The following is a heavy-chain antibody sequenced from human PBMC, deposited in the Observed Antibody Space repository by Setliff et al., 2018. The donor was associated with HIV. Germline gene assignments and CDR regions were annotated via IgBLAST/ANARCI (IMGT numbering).Heavy chain of an antibody. D-gene: IGHD4-4*01. J-gene: IGHJ6*02. Sequence: ASVKVSCKTSGGTFSTYVITWVRQAPGQGLEWMGGMLPILGMGDFAQKFQGRVTITADASTRTAYMELSSLTSDDTAVYYCAGSAHSYSYMGYYYHTMDVWGQGTAVTVSS. CDR1: GGTFSTYV. V-gene: IGHV1-69*10. CDR3: AGSAHSYSYMGYYYHTMDV. CDR2: MLPILGMG.